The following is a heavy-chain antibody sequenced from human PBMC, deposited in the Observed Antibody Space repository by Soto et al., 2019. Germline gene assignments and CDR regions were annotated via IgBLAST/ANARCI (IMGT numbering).Heavy chain of an antibody. V-gene: IGHV3-23*01. CDR1: GFTFGSSA. D-gene: IGHD6-6*01. CDR2: IGWSGTDT. CDR3: ARGGIVARLFDP. Sequence: VGSLRLSCAASGFTFGSSAMTWVRQAPGEGLEWVSSIGWSGTDTYYADFVMGRFTISRDNSKNTLHLQINSLRVEDTAVYYCARGGIVARLFDPWGHGTLVTVPS. J-gene: IGHJ5*02.